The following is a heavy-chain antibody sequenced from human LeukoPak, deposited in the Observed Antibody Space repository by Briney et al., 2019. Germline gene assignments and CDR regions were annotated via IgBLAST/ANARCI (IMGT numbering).Heavy chain of an antibody. Sequence: ASVKVSCKASGYTFTSNSLHWVRQGPGQRLEWMGYIDVGRGKTKYSQKFQGRVTITKDTSASTAYMELSSLRSEDTAVYYCARDTETDFDYWGQGTLVTVSS. J-gene: IGHJ4*02. CDR1: GYTFTSNS. V-gene: IGHV1-3*01. D-gene: IGHD2-21*02. CDR3: ARDTETDFDY. CDR2: IDVGRGKT.